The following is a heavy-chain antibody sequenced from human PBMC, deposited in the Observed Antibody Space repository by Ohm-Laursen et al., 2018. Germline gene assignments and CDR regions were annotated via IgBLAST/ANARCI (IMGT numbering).Heavy chain of an antibody. J-gene: IGHJ4*02. D-gene: IGHD6-6*01. Sequence: SLRLSCSAFGFTVSSNYMSWVRQAPGKGLEWVSAITGSAFSTYYADSVKGRFTISRDNSKNTLYLQMNSLRTEDTAVYYCARDEDIAARPYYFDYWGQGTLVTVSS. CDR3: ARDEDIAARPYYFDY. CDR2: ITGSAFST. CDR1: GFTVSSNY. V-gene: IGHV3-23*01.